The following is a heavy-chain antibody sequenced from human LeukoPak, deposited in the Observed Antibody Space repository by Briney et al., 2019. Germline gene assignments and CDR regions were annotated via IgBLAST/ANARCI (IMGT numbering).Heavy chain of an antibody. CDR1: GYTFTSYG. J-gene: IGHJ6*03. V-gene: IGHV1-18*01. CDR2: INPNSGGT. CDR3: ARGPIAVAGSFYYYMDV. Sequence: ASVKVSCKASGYTFTSYGISWVRQAPGQGLEWMGWINPNSGGTNYAQKFQGRVTMTTDTSTSTAYMELSSLRSEDTAVYYCARGPIAVAGSFYYYMDVWGKGTTVTISS. D-gene: IGHD6-19*01.